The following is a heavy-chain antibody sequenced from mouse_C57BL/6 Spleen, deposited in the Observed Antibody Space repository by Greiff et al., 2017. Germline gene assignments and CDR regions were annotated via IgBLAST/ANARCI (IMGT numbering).Heavy chain of an antibody. CDR2: IYPGDGDT. V-gene: IGHV1-80*01. Sequence: QVQLQQSGAELVKPGASVKISCKASGYAFSSYWMNWVKQRPGKGLEWIGQIYPGDGDTNYNGKFKGKATLTADKSSSTAYMQLSSLTSEDSAVYFCARKLSYYGSSSYYFDYWGQGTTLTVSS. CDR1: GYAFSSYW. CDR3: ARKLSYYGSSSYYFDY. D-gene: IGHD1-1*01. J-gene: IGHJ2*01.